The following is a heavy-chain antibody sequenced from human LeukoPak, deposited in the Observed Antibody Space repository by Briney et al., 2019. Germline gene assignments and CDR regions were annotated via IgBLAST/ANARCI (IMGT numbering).Heavy chain of an antibody. J-gene: IGHJ4*02. CDR1: GGSISSYY. CDR3: ASSGAVVAVAGTPFDY. CDR2: IYTSGST. V-gene: IGHV4-4*07. Sequence: PSETLSLTCTVSGGSISSYYWSWIRQPAGKGLEWIGRIYTSGSTNYNPSLKSRVTMSVDTSKNQFSLKLSSVTAADTAVYYRASSGAVVAVAGTPFDYWGQGTLVTVSS. D-gene: IGHD6-19*01.